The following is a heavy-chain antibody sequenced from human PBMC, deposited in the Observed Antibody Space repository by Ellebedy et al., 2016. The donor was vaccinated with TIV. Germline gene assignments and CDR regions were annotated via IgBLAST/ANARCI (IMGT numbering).Heavy chain of an antibody. J-gene: IGHJ4*02. CDR2: INPNSGGT. D-gene: IGHD4-23*01. V-gene: IGHV1-2*02. CDR1: GYTFTGYY. Sequence: ASVKVSCKASGYTFTGYYMHWVRQAPGHGLEWMGWINPNSGGTNYAQKFQGRVTMTRDTSISPAYMELSRLRSDDTAVYYCARDESRYGGNSGAYWGQGTLVTVSS. CDR3: ARDESRYGGNSGAY.